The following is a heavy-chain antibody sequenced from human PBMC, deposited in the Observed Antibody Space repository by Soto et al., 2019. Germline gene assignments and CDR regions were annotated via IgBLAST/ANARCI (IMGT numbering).Heavy chain of an antibody. Sequence: GGSLRLSCAASGFTFSSYWMSWVRQAPGKGLEWVANIKQDGSEKYYVDSVKGRFTISRDNAKNSLYLQMNSLRAEDTAVYYCARDWTTYGSGTSYYYYYMDVWGKGTTVTVSS. CDR2: IKQDGSEK. J-gene: IGHJ6*03. CDR3: ARDWTTYGSGTSYYYYYMDV. CDR1: GFTFSSYW. D-gene: IGHD3-10*01. V-gene: IGHV3-7*01.